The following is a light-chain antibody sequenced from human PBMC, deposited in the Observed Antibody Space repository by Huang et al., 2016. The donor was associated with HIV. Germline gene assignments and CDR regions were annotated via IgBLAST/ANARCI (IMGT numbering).Light chain of an antibody. J-gene: IGKJ4*01. V-gene: IGKV3-15*01. CDR1: RSVSTN. CDR2: GSS. Sequence: EILMTQSPATLSVSPGKRVTLSCRANRSVSTNLAWYQQRPGQATRLLIYGSSTRAPGIPARFSGSGSVTDFSLTISSLQSEDFAVYYCHQYNNWLLSFGGGTRVDI. CDR3: HQYNNWLLS.